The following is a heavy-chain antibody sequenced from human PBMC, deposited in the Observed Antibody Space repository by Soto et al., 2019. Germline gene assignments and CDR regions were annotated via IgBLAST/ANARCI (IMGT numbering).Heavy chain of an antibody. V-gene: IGHV4-4*02. D-gene: IGHD6-13*01. J-gene: IGHJ5*02. Sequence: SXTLSLTFAVSGDSINISHWWSWVRHTPCKGLEWIGETYHSGTTNYNPSLKTRVTISIDKSKNQFSLKMNSVTAADTAVYYCAGEVNSSPARGPNWFDPWGQGTLVTVSS. CDR2: TYHSGTT. CDR1: GDSINISHW. CDR3: AGEVNSSPARGPNWFDP.